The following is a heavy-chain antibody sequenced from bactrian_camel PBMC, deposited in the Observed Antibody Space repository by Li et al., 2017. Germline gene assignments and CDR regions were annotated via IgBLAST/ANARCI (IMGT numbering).Heavy chain of an antibody. Sequence: VQLVESGGGSVQAGETLSLSCTASGLTFDDSDLGWYRQARGNECELVSSIRTDGSTYYADSVKGRFTIPQDNGKMTLDLLMNSLNPEDSGTYYCAVFSSTLGRGMCRHLKPTHLGSWGQGTQVTVS. D-gene: IGHD2*01. V-gene: IGHV3S63*01. CDR3: AVFSSTLGRGMCRHLKPTHLGS. J-gene: IGHJ6*01. CDR2: IRTDGST. CDR1: GLTFDDSD.